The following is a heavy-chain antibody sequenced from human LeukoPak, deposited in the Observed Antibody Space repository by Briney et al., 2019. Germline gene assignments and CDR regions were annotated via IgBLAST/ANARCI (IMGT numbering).Heavy chain of an antibody. Sequence: GGSLRLSCAASGFKFDDYTMQWVRQAPGKGLEYLALITWNGDSKFYADSARGRFTISRDNGENSVFLQMNRLGTEDTAFYYCAAEEGRIYHYWGQGTLVTVSS. D-gene: IGHD2-15*01. J-gene: IGHJ4*02. V-gene: IGHV3-43*01. CDR1: GFKFDDYT. CDR2: ITWNGDSK. CDR3: AAEEGRIYHY.